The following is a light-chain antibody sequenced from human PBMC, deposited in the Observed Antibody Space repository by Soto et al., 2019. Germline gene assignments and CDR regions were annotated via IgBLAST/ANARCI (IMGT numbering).Light chain of an antibody. J-gene: IGKJ2*01. CDR2: GTS. Sequence: EIVLTQSPGTLSLSPGERATLSCRASQTITTKDVDWYQQKPGQAPRLLMDGTSSRATGIPDRFSGSGSGTDFTLTISRLQPEDSAMYYCHQYYTAPHTFGQGTKLEIK. CDR1: QTITTKD. CDR3: HQYYTAPHT. V-gene: IGKV3-20*01.